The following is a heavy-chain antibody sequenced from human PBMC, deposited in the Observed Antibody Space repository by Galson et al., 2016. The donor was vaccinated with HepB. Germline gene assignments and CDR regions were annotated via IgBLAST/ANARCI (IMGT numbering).Heavy chain of an antibody. CDR3: ARRPGRGDGSAFDL. D-gene: IGHD5-24*01. J-gene: IGHJ2*01. CDR2: IYWDGEK. V-gene: IGHV2-5*02. CDR1: GFSLRSNDVG. Sequence: TQTLTLTCTLSGFSLRSNDVGVAWTRQAPGKALEWLTIIYWDGEKKYIPSLRGRLTITEDTSKNQVVLTLTNVDSLDTGTYYCARRPGRGDGSAFDLWGRGTLVTVSS.